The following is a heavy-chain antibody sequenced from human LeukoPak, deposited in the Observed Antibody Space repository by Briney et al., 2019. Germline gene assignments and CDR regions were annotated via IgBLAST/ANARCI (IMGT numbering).Heavy chain of an antibody. CDR1: GYTFSSNA. CDR2: IDTNTGNP. J-gene: IGHJ4*02. Sequence: PWASVKASCKASGYTFSSNAINWVRQAPGQGLEWMGWIDTNTGNPTYAQGFTGQFVFSLDTSVSTAYLQISSLKAEDTAEYFCARGYDSSGYFSDWGQGTLVTVSS. D-gene: IGHD3-22*01. V-gene: IGHV7-4-1*02. CDR3: ARGYDSSGYFSD.